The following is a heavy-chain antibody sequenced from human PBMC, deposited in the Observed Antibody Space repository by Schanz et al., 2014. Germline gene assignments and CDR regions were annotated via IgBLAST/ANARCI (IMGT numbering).Heavy chain of an antibody. CDR2: IKSDGSST. CDR1: GFTFSSYW. V-gene: IGHV3-74*01. CDR3: AKLDPYCRSGSCSRSFDF. J-gene: IGHJ4*02. D-gene: IGHD3-22*01. Sequence: EVQLVESGGGLVQPGGSLRLSCAASGFTFSSYWMHWVRQVPGKGLVWVSRIKSDGSSTSYADSVKGRFTISRDNAKNSLFLQMTILRAVDAAVYYFAKLDPYCRSGSCSRSFDFWGQGTLVTVSS.